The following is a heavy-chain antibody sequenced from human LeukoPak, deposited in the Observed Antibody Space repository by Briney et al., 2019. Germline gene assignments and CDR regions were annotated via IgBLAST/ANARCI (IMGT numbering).Heavy chain of an antibody. J-gene: IGHJ4*02. CDR2: ISSSSSYI. D-gene: IGHD6-19*01. CDR3: ARDGIAVAGTQDY. CDR1: GFTFDDYG. V-gene: IGHV3-21*01. Sequence: GGSLRLSCAASGFTFDDYGMSWVRQAPGKGLEWVSSISSSSSYIYYADSVKGRFTISRDNAKNSLYLQMNSLRAEDTAVYYCARDGIAVAGTQDYWGQGTLVTVSS.